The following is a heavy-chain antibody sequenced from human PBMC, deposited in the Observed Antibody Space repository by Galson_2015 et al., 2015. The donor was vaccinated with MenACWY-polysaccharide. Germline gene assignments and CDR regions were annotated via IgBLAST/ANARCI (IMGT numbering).Heavy chain of an antibody. V-gene: IGHV4-31*03. D-gene: IGHD6-25*01. J-gene: IGHJ4*02. CDR1: GDSPRSGGFY. CDR3: ARYNIAAGDFDY. CDR2: IHYRGGT. Sequence: TLSLTCNVSGDSPRSGGFYWSWVRQHPGEGLEGMGVIHYRGGTSSKPSLKRRPLISGDASNGQFSLKLSSVTAADTAVYYCARYNIAAGDFDYWGQGALVTVSS.